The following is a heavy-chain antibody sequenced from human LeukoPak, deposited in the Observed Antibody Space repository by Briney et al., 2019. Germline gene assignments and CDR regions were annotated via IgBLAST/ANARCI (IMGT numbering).Heavy chain of an antibody. CDR1: GYTFTGYY. D-gene: IGHD1-26*01. CDR3: ARDLGGSYFCDY. Sequence: ASVKVSCKASGYTFTGYYMHWVRQAHGQGLEWMGWINPNSGGTNYAQKFQGRVTMTRDTSISTAYMELSRLRSDDTAVYYCARDLGGSYFCDYWGQGTLVTVSS. V-gene: IGHV1-2*02. J-gene: IGHJ4*02. CDR2: INPNSGGT.